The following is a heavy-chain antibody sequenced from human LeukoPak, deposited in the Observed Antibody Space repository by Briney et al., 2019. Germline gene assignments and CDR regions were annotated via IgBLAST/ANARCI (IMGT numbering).Heavy chain of an antibody. CDR1: GYTFTSYG. Sequence: ASVKVSCKASGYTFTSYGISWVRQAPGQGLEWMGWISAYNGNTNYAQKLQGRVTMTTVTSTSTAYMELRSLRSDDTAVYYCARGVDYDILTGYYVDVWGQGTTVTVSS. CDR3: ARGVDYDILTGYYVDV. J-gene: IGHJ6*02. CDR2: ISAYNGNT. D-gene: IGHD3-9*01. V-gene: IGHV1-18*01.